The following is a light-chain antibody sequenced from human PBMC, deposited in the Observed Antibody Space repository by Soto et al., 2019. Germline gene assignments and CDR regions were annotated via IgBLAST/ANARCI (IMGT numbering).Light chain of an antibody. CDR1: QSIRSD. J-gene: IGKJ1*01. CDR3: QQGFSRPRT. CDR2: TTS. Sequence: DIQMTQSPSSLSASVGDRVIITCRASQSIRSDLNWYQQRPGKAPKLLIYTTSNLESDVPSRLSGSGSGTDFTLTINNLQPGDFATYICQQGFSRPRTFGQGTTVEIK. V-gene: IGKV1-39*01.